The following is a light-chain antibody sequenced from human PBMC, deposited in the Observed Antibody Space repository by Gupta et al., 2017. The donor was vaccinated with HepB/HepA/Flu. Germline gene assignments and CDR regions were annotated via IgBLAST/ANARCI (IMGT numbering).Light chain of an antibody. CDR3: NSRDSSGNHPVV. CDR1: SLRSYY. CDR2: GKN. J-gene: IGLJ2*01. Sequence: SSELTQDPAVSVALGQTDRITCQGDSLRSYYASWYQQKPGQAPVLFIYGKNNRPSGIPDRFSGSSSGNTASLTITGAQAEAEADYYCNSRDSSGNHPVVFGGGTKLTVL. V-gene: IGLV3-19*01.